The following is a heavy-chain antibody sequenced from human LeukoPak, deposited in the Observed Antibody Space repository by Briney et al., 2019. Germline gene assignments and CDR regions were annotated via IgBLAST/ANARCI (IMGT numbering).Heavy chain of an antibody. CDR2: ITPDAGRT. Sequence: GGSLRLSCVASGFTFSSNGMHWVRQAPGKGLEWVSGITPDAGRTYYADSVKGRFTIYRDNSKNTVYLQMNSLGAEDTAVYYCVQDWAWGAFGYWGQGTLVTVSS. D-gene: IGHD7-27*01. CDR3: VQDWAWGAFGY. J-gene: IGHJ4*02. V-gene: IGHV3-23*01. CDR1: GFTFSSNG.